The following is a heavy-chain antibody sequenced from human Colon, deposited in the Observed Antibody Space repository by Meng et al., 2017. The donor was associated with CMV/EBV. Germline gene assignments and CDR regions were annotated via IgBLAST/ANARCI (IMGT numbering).Heavy chain of an antibody. CDR2: IITISRTT. CDR1: KGTFTSDP. D-gene: IGHD2-21*02. V-gene: IGHV1-69*12. CDR3: ARVICGGDCYLNY. Sequence: QGQLARFGGGGKKPGSWGKVSCKASKGTFTSDPISSVLQRPGLGFEWVGGIITISRTTDYEQKCQGRVTITADESTSTVYMKLSILRSQDTAIYYCARVICGGDCYLNYWGRGTLVTVSS. J-gene: IGHJ4*02.